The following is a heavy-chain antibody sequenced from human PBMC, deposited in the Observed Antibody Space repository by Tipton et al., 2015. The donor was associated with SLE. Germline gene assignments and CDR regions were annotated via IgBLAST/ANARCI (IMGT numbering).Heavy chain of an antibody. J-gene: IGHJ2*01. V-gene: IGHV4-34*01. CDR2: INHSGST. Sequence: TLSLTCAVYGGSFSGYYWSWIRQPPGKGLEWIGEINHSGSTNYNPSLKSRVTISVDTSKNQFSLKLSSVTAADTAVYYCASYCEVWYFDLWGRGTLVTVSS. CDR1: GGSFSGYY. CDR3: ASYCEVWYFDL. D-gene: IGHD2-21*01.